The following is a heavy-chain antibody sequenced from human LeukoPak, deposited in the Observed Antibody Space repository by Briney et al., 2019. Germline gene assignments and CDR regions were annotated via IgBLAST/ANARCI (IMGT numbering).Heavy chain of an antibody. V-gene: IGHV1-2*02. CDR3: ARRVVVVVPAADNWFDP. Sequence: ASVKVSCKASGYTFTGYYMHWARQAPGQGLEWMGWINPNSGGTNYAQKFQGRVTMTRDTSISTAYMELSRLRSDDTAVYYCARRVVVVVPAADNWFDPWGQGTLVTVSS. J-gene: IGHJ5*02. CDR2: INPNSGGT. D-gene: IGHD2-2*01. CDR1: GYTFTGYY.